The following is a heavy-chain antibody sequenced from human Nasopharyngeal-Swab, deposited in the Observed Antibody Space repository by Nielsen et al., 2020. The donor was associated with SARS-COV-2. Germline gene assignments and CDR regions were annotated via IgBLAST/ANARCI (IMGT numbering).Heavy chain of an antibody. CDR1: GFTFNIYT. J-gene: IGHJ3*02. Sequence: GGSLRLSCAASGFTFNIYTMNWVRQAPGKGLEWVSAISSSGDYIYHAASVKGRFTISRDNAKNSLYLQMNSLRAEDTAVYYCARDVGTDVETVTTTDSDAFDIWGLGTMVTVSS. CDR3: ARDVGTDVETVTTTDSDAFDI. V-gene: IGHV3-21*01. CDR2: ISSSGDYI. D-gene: IGHD5-12*01.